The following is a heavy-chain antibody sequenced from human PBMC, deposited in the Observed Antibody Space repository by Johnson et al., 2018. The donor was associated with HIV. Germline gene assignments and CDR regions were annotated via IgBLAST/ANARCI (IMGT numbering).Heavy chain of an antibody. J-gene: IGHJ3*02. D-gene: IGHD2-2*01. Sequence: QMLLVESGGGVVQPGGSLRLSCAASGFTFSSYGMHWVRQAPGKGLEWVAVISYDGSNKYYADSVKGRFTVSRDNAKNTLYLQMNSLRAEDTAVYYCASSAHDAFDIWGQGTMVTVSS. CDR2: ISYDGSNK. CDR3: ASSAHDAFDI. V-gene: IGHV3-30*19. CDR1: GFTFSSYG.